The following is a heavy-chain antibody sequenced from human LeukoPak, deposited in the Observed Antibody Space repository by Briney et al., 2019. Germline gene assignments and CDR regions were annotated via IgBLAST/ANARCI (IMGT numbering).Heavy chain of an antibody. D-gene: IGHD3-16*01. CDR1: GFTFSSYS. Sequence: GGSLRLSCAASGFTFSSYSMNRVRQAPGKGLEWVSYISSSSSTIYYADSVKGRFTISRDNSKNTLYLQMNSLRAEDTAVYYCARDGALDAFDIWGQGTMVTVSS. V-gene: IGHV3-48*01. CDR2: ISSSSSTI. CDR3: ARDGALDAFDI. J-gene: IGHJ3*02.